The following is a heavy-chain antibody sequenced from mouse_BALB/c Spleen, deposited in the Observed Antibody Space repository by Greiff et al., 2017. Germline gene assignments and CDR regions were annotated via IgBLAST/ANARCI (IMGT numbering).Heavy chain of an antibody. CDR3: AGDSSGYVGAMDY. CDR2: IWGDGST. D-gene: IGHD3-1*01. Sequence: VMLVESGPGLVAPSQSLSITCTVSGFLLTGYGVNWVRQPPGKGLEWLGMIWGDGSTDYNSALKSRLSISKDNSKSQVFLKMNSLQTDDTARYYCAGDSSGYVGAMDYWGQGTSVTVSS. CDR1: GFLLTGYG. V-gene: IGHV2-6-7*01. J-gene: IGHJ4*01.